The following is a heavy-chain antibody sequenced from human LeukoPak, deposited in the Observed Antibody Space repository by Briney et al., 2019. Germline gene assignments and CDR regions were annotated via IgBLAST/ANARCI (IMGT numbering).Heavy chain of an antibody. Sequence: EASVTVSFKASGYTFTGYYMHWVRQAPGQGLEWMGWINANSGDTKYAQKFQGRVTITRDTSISTAYMELSRLRSDDTAMYYCAREISGYSDYWGQGTLVTVSS. CDR1: GYTFTGYY. CDR3: AREISGYSDY. V-gene: IGHV1-2*02. J-gene: IGHJ4*02. CDR2: INANSGDT. D-gene: IGHD3-22*01.